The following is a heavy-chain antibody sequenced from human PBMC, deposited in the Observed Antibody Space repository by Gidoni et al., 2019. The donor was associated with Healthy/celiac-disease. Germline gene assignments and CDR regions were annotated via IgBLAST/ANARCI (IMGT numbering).Heavy chain of an antibody. Sequence: QLQLQASGPGLVKPSETLSLTCPVSGASITSSSYSWRWIRQPPGKGLEWFGSIYYSGSTYYNPSLKSRVTISVDTSKNQFSLKLSSVTAADTAVYYCASQLYYYDSSGYYYLLTFQHWGQGTLVTVSS. D-gene: IGHD3-22*01. CDR1: GASITSSSYS. J-gene: IGHJ1*01. V-gene: IGHV4-39*01. CDR2: IYYSGST. CDR3: ASQLYYYDSSGYYYLLTFQH.